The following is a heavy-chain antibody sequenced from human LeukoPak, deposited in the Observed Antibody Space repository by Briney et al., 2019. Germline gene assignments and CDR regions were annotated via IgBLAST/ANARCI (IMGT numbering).Heavy chain of an antibody. D-gene: IGHD3-16*01. Sequence: GGSLRLSCAASGFTFDDYGMSWVRQAPGKGLEWVSGINWNGGSTGYADSVKGRFTISRDNAKNSLYLQMNSLRAEDTALYYCASGYGPLFGGGFDYWGQGAMVTLSS. CDR3: ASGYGPLFGGGFDY. V-gene: IGHV3-20*04. CDR1: GFTFDDYG. CDR2: INWNGGST. J-gene: IGHJ4*02.